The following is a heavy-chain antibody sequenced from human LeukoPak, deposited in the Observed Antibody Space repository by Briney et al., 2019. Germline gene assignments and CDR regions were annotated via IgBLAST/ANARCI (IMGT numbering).Heavy chain of an antibody. CDR2: IYYSGST. D-gene: IGHD3-3*01. J-gene: IGHJ6*03. Sequence: NPSETLSLTCAVSGGSISSGGYSWSWIRQPPGKGLEWIGYIYYSGSTYYNPSLKSRVTISVDTSKNQFSLKLSSVTAADTAVYYCARSGEHYDFWSGYSTPVDYYMDVWGKGTTVTVSS. V-gene: IGHV4-30-4*07. CDR1: GGSISSGGYS. CDR3: ARSGEHYDFWSGYSTPVDYYMDV.